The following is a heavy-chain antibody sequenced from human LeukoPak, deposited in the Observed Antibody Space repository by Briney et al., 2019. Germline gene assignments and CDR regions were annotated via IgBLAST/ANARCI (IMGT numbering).Heavy chain of an antibody. V-gene: IGHV4-59*08. CDR3: ARHTRDTAMITAFDY. J-gene: IGHJ4*02. D-gene: IGHD5-18*01. Sequence: PSETLSLTCTVSAGSVSSYYWSWIRQPPGKGLEWIGYIYYSGTTNYNRSLKSRVTISTDTSKNQISLKLSSVTAADTAMYYCARHTRDTAMITAFDYWGQGTLVTVPS. CDR1: AGSVSSYY. CDR2: IYYSGTT.